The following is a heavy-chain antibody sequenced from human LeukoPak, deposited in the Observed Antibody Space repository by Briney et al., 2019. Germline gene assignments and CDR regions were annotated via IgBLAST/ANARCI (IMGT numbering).Heavy chain of an antibody. CDR3: AKNGIAGLGDNWFDS. CDR1: GFTFSSYG. D-gene: IGHD6-13*01. J-gene: IGHJ5*01. CDR2: ISGSGGST. V-gene: IGHV3-23*01. Sequence: GGSLRLSCAASGFTFSSYGMTWVRQDPGKGLQWVAAISGSGGSTYYADSVKGRFTISRDNFKNTLYLQMNSLRAEDTAVYYCAKNGIAGLGDNWFDSWGHGTLVTVSS.